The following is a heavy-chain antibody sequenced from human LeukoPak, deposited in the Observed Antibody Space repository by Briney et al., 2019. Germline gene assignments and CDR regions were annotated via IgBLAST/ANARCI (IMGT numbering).Heavy chain of an antibody. D-gene: IGHD6-13*01. CDR1: GFSISTYS. V-gene: IGHV3-48*01. J-gene: IGHJ4*02. CDR2: ISRRGETI. Sequence: GGSLRLSCAVSGFSISTYSWNWVRQTPGKGLEWISYISRRGETIFYADSVKGRFTISRDNVNSFLYLQMNSLRAEDTALYYCARISKYSSRYDVMGAQGTLVTVSS. CDR3: ARISKYSSRYDVM.